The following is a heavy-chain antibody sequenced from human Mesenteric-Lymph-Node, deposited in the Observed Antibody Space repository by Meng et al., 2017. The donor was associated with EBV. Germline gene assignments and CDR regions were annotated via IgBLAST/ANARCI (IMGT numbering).Heavy chain of an antibody. CDR3: AREADTSRTGLGY. CDR2: VYYGGSA. V-gene: IGHV4-39*02. J-gene: IGHJ4*02. D-gene: IGHD6-13*01. Sequence: QVQLQEPGPGLAKPAETLFLTCTVYGDSISSRSYNWVWIRHPPGKGLEWIGNVYYGGSAYYNPSLKSRVTISADTSNNQFSLQLNSVTPEDTAVYYCAREADTSRTGLGYWGQGTLVTVSS. CDR1: GDSISSRSYN.